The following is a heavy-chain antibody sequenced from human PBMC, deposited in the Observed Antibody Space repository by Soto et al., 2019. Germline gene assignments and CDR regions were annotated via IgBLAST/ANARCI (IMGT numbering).Heavy chain of an antibody. CDR3: ARSRDGYNLNPIDQ. CDR2: FFYTGST. D-gene: IGHD5-12*01. Sequence: QVQLQVSGPGLVKPSATQSLSCTVSTGSTNSFYWSWILQPPGKGLQWLGYFFYTGSTNHNPSLKSRVTISLDMSSNQFSLRLSSVTAADTAMYYCARSRDGYNLNPIDQWGQGLLVTVSS. CDR1: TGSTNSFY. V-gene: IGHV4-59*01. J-gene: IGHJ4*02.